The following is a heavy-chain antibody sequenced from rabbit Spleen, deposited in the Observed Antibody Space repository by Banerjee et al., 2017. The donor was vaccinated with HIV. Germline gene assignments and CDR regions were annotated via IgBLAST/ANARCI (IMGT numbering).Heavy chain of an antibody. CDR2: IDLIFTAT. CDR1: GFSFSSGDW. Sequence: QSLEESGGDLVKPGASLTLTCTASGFSFSSGDWMYWVRQAPGKGLEWIGYIDLIFTATYYANWAKGRFTISKTSSTTVTLQVTSLTAADTATYFCAREKSGDYGYDLWGPGTLVTVS. CDR3: AREKSGDYGYDL. J-gene: IGHJ4*01. D-gene: IGHD6-1*01. V-gene: IGHV1S40*01.